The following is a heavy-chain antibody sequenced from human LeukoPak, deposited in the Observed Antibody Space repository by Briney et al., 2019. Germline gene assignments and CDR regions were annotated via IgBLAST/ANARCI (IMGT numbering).Heavy chain of an antibody. CDR1: GCSISSYY. CDR2: IYYSGNT. Sequence: SETLSLTCTVSGCSISSYYWSWIRQPPGKGLEWIGYIYYSGNTNYNPSLKSRVTISVDTSKNQFSLKLSSVTAADTAVYYSARAHVVTGIFRFDPWGQGTLVTVSS. D-gene: IGHD2-15*01. CDR3: ARAHVVTGIFRFDP. J-gene: IGHJ5*02. V-gene: IGHV4-59*01.